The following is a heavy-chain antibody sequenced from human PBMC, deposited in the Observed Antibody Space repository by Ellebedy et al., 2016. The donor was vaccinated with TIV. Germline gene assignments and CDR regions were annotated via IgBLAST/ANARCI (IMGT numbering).Heavy chain of an antibody. V-gene: IGHV3-48*02. D-gene: IGHD3-10*01. CDR3: ARSPMIRGVITHFDS. J-gene: IGHJ4*02. CDR1: GFTFSTYS. CDR2: ISSSSGTI. Sequence: GESLKISCAASGFTFSTYSMNWVRQAPGKGLEWVSYISSSSGTIYYADSVKGRFTISRDNARNSLDLQMNSLRDEDTAVYYCARSPMIRGVITHFDSWGQGSLVTVSS.